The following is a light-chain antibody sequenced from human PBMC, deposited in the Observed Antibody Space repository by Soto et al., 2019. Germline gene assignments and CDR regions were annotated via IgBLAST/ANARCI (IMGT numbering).Light chain of an antibody. CDR2: AAS. J-gene: IGKJ1*01. V-gene: IGKV1-27*01. Sequence: DIQMTQSPSSLSASVGDRVTITCRASQGIDNYLAWYQQKPGKVPKLLIYAASTLQSGVPSRFSGSESGTDFTLTISRLQPEDVATYYCQKYNSALWTFGQGTKVEIK. CDR3: QKYNSALWT. CDR1: QGIDNY.